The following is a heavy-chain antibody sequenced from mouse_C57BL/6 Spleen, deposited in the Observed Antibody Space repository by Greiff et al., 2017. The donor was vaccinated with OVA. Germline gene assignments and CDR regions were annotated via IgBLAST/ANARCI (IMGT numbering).Heavy chain of an antibody. Sequence: QVQLQQSGPGLVQPSQSLSITCTVSGFSFTSYGVHWVRQSPGKGLEWLGVIWSGGSTDYNAAFISRLSISKDNSKSQVFFKMNSLQADDTAIYYCARIGSSLAYWGQGTLVTVSA. CDR1: GFSFTSYG. CDR3: ARIGSSLAY. V-gene: IGHV2-2*01. J-gene: IGHJ3*01. D-gene: IGHD1-1*01. CDR2: IWSGGST.